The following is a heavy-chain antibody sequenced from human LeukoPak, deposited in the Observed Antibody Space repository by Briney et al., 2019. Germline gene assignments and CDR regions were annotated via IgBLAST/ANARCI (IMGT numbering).Heavy chain of an antibody. CDR2: INPVGSST. D-gene: IGHD1-14*01. CDR1: GFTFSSYW. Sequence: GGSLRLSCAASGFTFSSYWMHWVRQVPGKGRVWVSRINPVGSSTAYADSVKGRFPISRDNAKNTLYLQMDSLRAEDTAIYYCARSNQADDYWGQGTLVTVSS. CDR3: ARSNQADDY. J-gene: IGHJ4*02. V-gene: IGHV3-74*01.